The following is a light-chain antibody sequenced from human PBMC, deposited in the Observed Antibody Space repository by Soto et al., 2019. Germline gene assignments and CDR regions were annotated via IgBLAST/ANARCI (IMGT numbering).Light chain of an antibody. CDR1: QSVSSK. CDR3: QQRSNWPPFA. CDR2: GAS. V-gene: IGKV3-15*01. Sequence: EIVMTQSPATLAVSPGERATLSCRASQSVSSKLVWYQQKRGQAPRLLIYGASTRATGIPARFSGSGSETDFTLTISRLEPEDFAVYYCQQRSNWPPFAFGQGTRLEI. J-gene: IGKJ5*01.